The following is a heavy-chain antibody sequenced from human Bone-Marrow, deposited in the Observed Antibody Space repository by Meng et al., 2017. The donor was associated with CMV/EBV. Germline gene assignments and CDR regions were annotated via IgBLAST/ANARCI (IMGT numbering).Heavy chain of an antibody. D-gene: IGHD1-26*01. CDR3: AKEVGNGRYRNAFDI. Sequence: GESLKISCAASGFTFSSYAMHWVRQAPGKGLEWVAVISYDGSNKYYADSVKGRFAISRDNSKHTPYLQMNSLRAEDTAVYYCAKEVGNGRYRNAFDIWGQGTMVTVSS. V-gene: IGHV3-30*09. J-gene: IGHJ3*02. CDR2: ISYDGSNK. CDR1: GFTFSSYA.